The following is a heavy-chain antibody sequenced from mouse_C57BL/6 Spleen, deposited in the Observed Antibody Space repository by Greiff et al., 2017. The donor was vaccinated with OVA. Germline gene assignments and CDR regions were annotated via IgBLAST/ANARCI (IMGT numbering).Heavy chain of an antibody. J-gene: IGHJ4*01. Sequence: QVQLQQPGAELVRPGSSVKLSCKASGYTFTSYWMDWVKQRPGQGLEWIGNIYPSDSETHYNQKFKDKATLTVDKSSSTAYMQLSSLTSEDSAVYYCARCGGNGAMDYWGQGTSVTVSS. CDR3: ARCGGNGAMDY. CDR2: IYPSDSET. V-gene: IGHV1-61*01. CDR1: GYTFTSYW.